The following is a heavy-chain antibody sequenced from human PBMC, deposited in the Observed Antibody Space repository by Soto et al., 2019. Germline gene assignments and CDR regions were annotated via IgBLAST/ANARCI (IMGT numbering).Heavy chain of an antibody. V-gene: IGHV1-18*01. J-gene: IGHJ5*01. CDR1: GYTFTRYG. CDR2: ISAYNGNT. D-gene: IGHD2-8*01. Sequence: GASVKASCKASGYTFTRYGISWVRQAPGQGLEWMGWISAYNGNTNYAQKLQGRVTMTTDTSTSTAYMELRSLRSDDTAVYYCARDSSITVGTDGFDSWGQGTLVTVSS. CDR3: ARDSSITVGTDGFDS.